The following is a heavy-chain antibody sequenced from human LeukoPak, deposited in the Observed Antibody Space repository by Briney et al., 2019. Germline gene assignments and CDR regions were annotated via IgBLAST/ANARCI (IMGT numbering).Heavy chain of an antibody. Sequence: SETLSLTCAVYGGSFSGYYWSWIRQPPGKGLEWIGEINHSGSPNYNPSLKSRVTISVDTSKNQFSLKLSSVTAADTAVYYCARGRAFDYWGQGTLVTVSS. CDR2: INHSGSP. D-gene: IGHD4/OR15-4a*01. CDR1: GGSFSGYY. J-gene: IGHJ4*02. V-gene: IGHV4-34*01. CDR3: ARGRAFDY.